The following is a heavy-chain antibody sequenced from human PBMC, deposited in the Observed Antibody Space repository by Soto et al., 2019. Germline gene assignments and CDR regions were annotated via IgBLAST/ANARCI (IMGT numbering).Heavy chain of an antibody. J-gene: IGHJ4*02. Sequence: GGSLRLSCAASGFTFSSYVMHWVRQAPGKGLEWVAVISYDGSNKYYGDSVKGRFTISRDNSKKTLYLQMNSLRPEDTALYYCAKDEYYYSRSGYYIFDSWGQGTLVTVSS. V-gene: IGHV3-30*18. CDR1: GFTFSSYV. D-gene: IGHD3-22*01. CDR3: AKDEYYYSRSGYYIFDS. CDR2: ISYDGSNK.